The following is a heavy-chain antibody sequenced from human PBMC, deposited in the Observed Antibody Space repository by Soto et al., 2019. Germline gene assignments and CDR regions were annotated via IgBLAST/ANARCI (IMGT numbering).Heavy chain of an antibody. D-gene: IGHD4-4*01. V-gene: IGHV3-48*01. CDR3: ARDGIYSNYASHFFYMDV. Sequence: EVQLGESGGGLVQPGGSLRLSCAASGFDFSTYSINWVRQAPGKGLEWVSYISRSSTTMYFADSLKGRFTISRDNAKNSVFLQMSSLRAEDTGVYYCARDGIYSNYASHFFYMDVWGKGTTVTVSS. CDR2: ISRSSTTM. CDR1: GFDFSTYS. J-gene: IGHJ6*03.